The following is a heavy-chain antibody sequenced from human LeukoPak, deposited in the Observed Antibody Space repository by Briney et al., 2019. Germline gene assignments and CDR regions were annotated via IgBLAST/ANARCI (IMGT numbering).Heavy chain of an antibody. V-gene: IGHV3-21*01. CDR2: IGSSSSYI. CDR1: GFTFSSYS. D-gene: IGHD5-18*01. CDR3: AASTKHSAMVDY. Sequence: GGSLRLSCAASGFTFSSYSMNWVRQAPGKGLEWVSSIGSSSSYIYYADSVKGRFTISRDNAKNSLYLQMNSLRAEDTAVYYCAASTKHSAMVDYWGQGTLVTVSS. J-gene: IGHJ4*02.